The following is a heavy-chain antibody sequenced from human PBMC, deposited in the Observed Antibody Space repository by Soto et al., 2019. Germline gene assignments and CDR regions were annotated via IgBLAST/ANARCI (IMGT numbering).Heavy chain of an antibody. D-gene: IGHD3-3*01. Sequence: SETLSLTCTVSGGSISSYYWSWIRQPPGKGLEWIGYIYYSGSTNYNPSLKSRVTISVDTSKNQFSLKLSSVTAADTAVYYCARGSSDYDFWSGYSNYYYGMDVWGQGTTGTVS. CDR2: IYYSGST. CDR1: GGSISSYY. CDR3: ARGSSDYDFWSGYSNYYYGMDV. J-gene: IGHJ6*02. V-gene: IGHV4-59*01.